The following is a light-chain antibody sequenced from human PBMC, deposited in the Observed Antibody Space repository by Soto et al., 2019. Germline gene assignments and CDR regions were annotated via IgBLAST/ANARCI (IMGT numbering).Light chain of an antibody. CDR1: SSDVGGYDY. Sequence: FVLTQPASVSWSPGQSITISCTGTSSDVGGYDYVSWYQLHPGKPPKLMVFEVSIRPSGASYRFSGSKCGNTASLTISGLQAEDEADYFCSSYSFSTAYLFGTGTKVTV. V-gene: IGLV2-14*01. J-gene: IGLJ1*01. CDR2: EVS. CDR3: SSYSFSTAYL.